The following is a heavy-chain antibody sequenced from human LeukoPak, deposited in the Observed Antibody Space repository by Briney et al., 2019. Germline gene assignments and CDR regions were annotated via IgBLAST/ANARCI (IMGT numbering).Heavy chain of an antibody. V-gene: IGHV3-21*01. CDR2: ISSSSSYI. D-gene: IGHD3-16*02. Sequence: GGSLRLSCVASGFTFSSYSMNWVRQAPGKGLEWVSSISSSSSYIYYADSVKGRFTISRDNAKNSLYLQMNSLRAEDTAVYYCARESISFAEDNWFDPWGQGTLVTVSS. J-gene: IGHJ5*02. CDR3: ARESISFAEDNWFDP. CDR1: GFTFSSYS.